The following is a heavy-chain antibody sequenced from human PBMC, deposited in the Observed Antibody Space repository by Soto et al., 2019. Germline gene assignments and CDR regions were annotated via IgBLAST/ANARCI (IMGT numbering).Heavy chain of an antibody. CDR3: ARGSISVDIVATTTDYYYYGMDV. CDR2: INHSGST. J-gene: IGHJ6*02. D-gene: IGHD5-12*01. Sequence: QVQLQQWGAGLLKPSETLSLTCAVYGGSFSGYYWSWIRQPPGKGLEWIVEINHSGSTNYNPSLKSRVTISVDTSKNQFSLKLSSVTAADTAVYYCARGSISVDIVATTTDYYYYGMDVWGQGTTVTVSS. V-gene: IGHV4-34*01. CDR1: GGSFSGYY.